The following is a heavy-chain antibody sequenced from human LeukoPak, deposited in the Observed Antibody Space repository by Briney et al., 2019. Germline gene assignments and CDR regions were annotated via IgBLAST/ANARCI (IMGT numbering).Heavy chain of an antibody. CDR2: ISWNSGSI. D-gene: IGHD3-22*01. V-gene: IGHV3-9*01. CDR3: AKDKGSHDSSGYYNY. J-gene: IGHJ4*02. CDR1: GFTFDDYA. Sequence: GGSLRLSCAASGFTFDDYAMHWVRQAPGKGLEWVSGISWNSGSIGYADSVKGRFTISRDNAKNSLYLQMNSLRAEDTALYYCAKDKGSHDSSGYYNYWGQGTLVTVSS.